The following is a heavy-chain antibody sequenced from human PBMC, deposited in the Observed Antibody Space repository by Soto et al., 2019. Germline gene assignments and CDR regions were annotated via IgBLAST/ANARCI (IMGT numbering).Heavy chain of an antibody. J-gene: IGHJ4*02. Sequence: SETLSLTCAVYGGAFSGYYGVWIRQPPGNGLECIGESNHGVSTDHSPSLKSRVTMSLDTSKNEFGLKVSAVTAAGTAVYYCARTRMYISRLYDYWGQGTLVTVSS. CDR2: SNHGVST. CDR1: GGAFSGYY. CDR3: ARTRMYISRLYDY. V-gene: IGHV4-34*01. D-gene: IGHD6-13*01.